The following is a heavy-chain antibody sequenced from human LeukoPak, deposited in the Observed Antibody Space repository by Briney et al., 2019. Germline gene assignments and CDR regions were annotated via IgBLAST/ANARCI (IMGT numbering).Heavy chain of an antibody. CDR3: AKCWTSDGVCLNFDH. D-gene: IGHD2-8*01. V-gene: IGHV3-23*01. CDR2: ISGNGDNT. CDR1: GLSFTSYG. Sequence: GGSLRLSCEASGLSFTSYGMSWVRQAPGKGLEWVSGISGNGDNTYYADCEKGRFTISRDNSKNTLYLQMNSRRVEDTAVYYCAKCWTSDGVCLNFDHWGQGALVTVSS. J-gene: IGHJ4*02.